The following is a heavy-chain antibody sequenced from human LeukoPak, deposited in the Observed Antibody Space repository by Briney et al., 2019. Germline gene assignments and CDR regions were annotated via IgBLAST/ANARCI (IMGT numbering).Heavy chain of an antibody. D-gene: IGHD3-22*01. CDR3: AKFSEYDSSSYYFDY. CDR1: GFTFDDYA. Sequence: QPGGSLRLSCAASGFTFDDYAMHWVRQAPGKGLEWVSGISWNSGSIGYADSVKGRFTISRGNSKNTLYLQMNSLRAEDTAVYYCAKFSEYDSSSYYFDYWGQGTLVTVSS. CDR2: ISWNSGSI. V-gene: IGHV3-9*01. J-gene: IGHJ4*02.